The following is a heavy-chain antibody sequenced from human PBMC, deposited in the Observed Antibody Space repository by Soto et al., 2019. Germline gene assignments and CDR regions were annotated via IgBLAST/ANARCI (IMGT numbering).Heavy chain of an antibody. V-gene: IGHV4-61*08. CDR1: GDSVTGEAYY. D-gene: IGHD1-20*01. J-gene: IGHJ6*02. Sequence: ETLSLSGAVSGDSVTGEAYYWNWIRQPPGKGLEWIGYIYYSGSTNYNPSLQSRVTISIDTSRDQFFLKLTSVTAADTAVYYCARDMYNWNHYYYYGMDVWGQGTKVTVSS. CDR3: ARDMYNWNHYYYYGMDV. CDR2: IYYSGST.